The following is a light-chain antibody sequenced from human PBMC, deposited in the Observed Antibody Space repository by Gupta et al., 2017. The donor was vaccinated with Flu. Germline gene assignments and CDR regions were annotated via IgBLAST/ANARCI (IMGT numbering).Light chain of an antibody. V-gene: IGLV2-14*03. CDR2: DVT. CDR1: RSDIGSHNY. Sequence: QSALTQPAAVSGSPGQSINISCLGTRSDIGSHNYVSWYQQYPGRAPRLMIYDVTNRPSGISDRFSGSKSGNTASLTISGLQAEDEADYYCSSYSATGALALFGGGTKVTVL. CDR3: SSYSATGALAL. J-gene: IGLJ2*01.